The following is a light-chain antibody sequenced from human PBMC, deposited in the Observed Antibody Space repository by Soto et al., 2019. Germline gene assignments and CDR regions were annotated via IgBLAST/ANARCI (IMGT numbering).Light chain of an antibody. J-gene: IGLJ2*01. Sequence: QSVLTQPPSASGTPGQRVTISCSGSSSNIGSNYVYWYQQLPGTAPKLLIYSNNQRSSGVPDRFSGSKSGTSASLAISGLRSEDEADYYCAAWDDSLSGVVFGGGTKVTVL. CDR1: SSNIGSNY. CDR2: SNN. CDR3: AAWDDSLSGVV. V-gene: IGLV1-47*02.